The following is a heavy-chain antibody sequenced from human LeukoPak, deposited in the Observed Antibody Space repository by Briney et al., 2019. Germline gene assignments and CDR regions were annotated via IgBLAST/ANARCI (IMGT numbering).Heavy chain of an antibody. CDR2: IIPIFGTA. CDR1: GGTFSSYA. J-gene: IGHJ4*02. D-gene: IGHD2-2*01. V-gene: IGHV1-69*01. CDR3: ARDVRYCSSTSCYYFDY. Sequence: SVKVSCKGSGGTFSSYAISWVRQAPGQGLERMGGIIPIFGTANYAQKFQGRVTLTADGSTSTAYMELRSLRSEDTAVYYCARDVRYCSSTSCYYFDYWGQGTLVTVSS.